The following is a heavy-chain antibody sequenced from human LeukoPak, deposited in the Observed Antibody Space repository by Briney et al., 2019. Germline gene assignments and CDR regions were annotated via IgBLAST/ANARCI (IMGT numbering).Heavy chain of an antibody. CDR2: ISTDGNDK. D-gene: IGHD5/OR15-5a*01. Sequence: PGGSLRLSCVASGFTFRNYYMHWVRQAPGKGLEWLTVISTDGNDKHYADSVKGRFTVSRDNSKNTLFLQMNNLRTEDTAVYYCAKDKSVSADYYFDYWGQGTLVTVSS. V-gene: IGHV3-30*18. J-gene: IGHJ4*02. CDR1: GFTFRNYY. CDR3: AKDKSVSADYYFDY.